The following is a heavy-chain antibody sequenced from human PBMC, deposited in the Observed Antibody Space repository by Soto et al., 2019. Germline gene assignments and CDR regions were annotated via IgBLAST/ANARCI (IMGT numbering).Heavy chain of an antibody. Sequence: SVKVSCKASGGTFSSYAISWVRQAPGQGLEWMGGIIPIFGTANYAQKFQGRVTITADESTSTAYMELSSLRSEDTAVYSCARPLRAAATEDAFDIWGKGTMVTVSS. D-gene: IGHD2-2*01. J-gene: IGHJ3*02. CDR2: IIPIFGTA. CDR1: GGTFSSYA. CDR3: ARPLRAAATEDAFDI. V-gene: IGHV1-69*13.